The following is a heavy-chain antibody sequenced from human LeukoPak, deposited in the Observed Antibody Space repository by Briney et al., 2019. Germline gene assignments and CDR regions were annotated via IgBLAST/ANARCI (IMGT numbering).Heavy chain of an antibody. Sequence: PGGSLRLSCAASGFTFSTYGMSWVRQAPGKGLEWVSYISGSSSTIYYADSVKGRFTISRDNAKNSLYLQMNSLTDEDTAVYYCARDRLRPHHFDYWGQGTLVTVSS. J-gene: IGHJ4*02. V-gene: IGHV3-48*02. CDR2: ISGSSSTI. CDR1: GFTFSTYG. CDR3: ARDRLRPHHFDY. D-gene: IGHD5-12*01.